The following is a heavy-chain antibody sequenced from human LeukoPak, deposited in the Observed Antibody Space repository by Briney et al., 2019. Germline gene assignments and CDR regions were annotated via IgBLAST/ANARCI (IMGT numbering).Heavy chain of an antibody. Sequence: SVKVSFKASGGTFSSYAISWVRQAPGQGLEWMGGIIPIFGTANYAQKFQGRVTITADKATSTAYMELSSLRSEDTAVYYCARGQEMATNWLDPWGQGTLVTVSS. CDR1: GGTFSSYA. V-gene: IGHV1-69*06. J-gene: IGHJ5*02. D-gene: IGHD5-24*01. CDR3: ARGQEMATNWLDP. CDR2: IIPIFGTA.